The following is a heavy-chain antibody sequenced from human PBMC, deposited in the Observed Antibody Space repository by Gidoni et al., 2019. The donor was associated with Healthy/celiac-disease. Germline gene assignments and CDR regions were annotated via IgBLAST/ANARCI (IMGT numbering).Heavy chain of an antibody. D-gene: IGHD2-15*01. Sequence: EVQLVESGGGLVKPGGSLRLSCAASGFTFSNAWLSWVRQAPGKGLEWVGRIKSKTDGGTTDYAAHVKGRFTISRDDSKNTLYLQMNSLKTEDTAVYYCTTALSRYCSGGSCFGDDYFDYWGQGTLVTVSS. CDR3: TTALSRYCSGGSCFGDDYFDY. V-gene: IGHV3-15*01. CDR2: IKSKTDGGTT. CDR1: GFTFSNAW. J-gene: IGHJ4*02.